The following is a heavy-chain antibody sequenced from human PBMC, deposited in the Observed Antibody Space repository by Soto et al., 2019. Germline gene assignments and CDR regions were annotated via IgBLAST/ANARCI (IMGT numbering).Heavy chain of an antibody. CDR1: GFTFSSYA. V-gene: IGHV3-23*01. CDR2: IRGSGRSK. J-gene: IGHJ4*02. Sequence: GGSLRLSCAASGFTFSSYAMSWVRQAPGKGLEWVSAIRGSGRSKYYADSVKGWFTISRDNSKNTLYLQMNSLRAEETAVYYYSKDTTLLEKFDYWGQGTLVTVSS. D-gene: IGHD1-1*01. CDR3: SKDTTLLEKFDY.